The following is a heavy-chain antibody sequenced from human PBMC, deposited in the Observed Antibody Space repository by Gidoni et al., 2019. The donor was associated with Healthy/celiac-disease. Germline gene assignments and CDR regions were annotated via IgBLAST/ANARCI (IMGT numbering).Heavy chain of an antibody. CDR3: ARDLPHYGDYVWDFYI. Sequence: EVQLVESGGGLVKRGGSLRLSCAASGFTFSSYSMNWVRQAPGKGLEWVSSISSSNCYIYYADSVKGRFAISIDNSKNSLYLQMNSLRAEDTAVYYCARDLPHYGDYVWDFYIWGQGTMVTVSS. V-gene: IGHV3-21*01. CDR2: ISSSNCYI. CDR1: GFTFSSYS. J-gene: IGHJ3*02. D-gene: IGHD4-17*01.